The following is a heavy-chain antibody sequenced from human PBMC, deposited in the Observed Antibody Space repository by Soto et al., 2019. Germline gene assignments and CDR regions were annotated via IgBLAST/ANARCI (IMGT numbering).Heavy chain of an antibody. Sequence: QVQLVQSGAEVKKPGSSVKVSCKASGGTFSSYAISWVRQAPGQGLEWMGGIIPIFGTADYAQTFQGRVTITADESTSTAYMELSSLGSEDPAVYYCASHTGSSPEGRYYYGMDVWGQGTTVTVSS. CDR2: IIPIFGTA. CDR1: GGTFSSYA. CDR3: ASHTGSSPEGRYYYGMDV. D-gene: IGHD1-26*01. V-gene: IGHV1-69*12. J-gene: IGHJ6*02.